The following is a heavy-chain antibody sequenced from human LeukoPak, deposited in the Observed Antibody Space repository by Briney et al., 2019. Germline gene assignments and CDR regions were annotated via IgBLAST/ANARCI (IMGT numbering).Heavy chain of an antibody. CDR1: GGSISSGGYC. D-gene: IGHD5-12*01. V-gene: IGHV4-31*03. CDR3: ARQVARAGQRDAFDI. Sequence: SQTLSLTCTVSGGSISSGGYCWSWIRQHPGKGLEWIGYIYYSGSTYYNPSLKSRVTISVDTSKNQFSLKLSSVTAADTAVYYCARQVARAGQRDAFDIWGQGTMVTVSS. J-gene: IGHJ3*02. CDR2: IYYSGST.